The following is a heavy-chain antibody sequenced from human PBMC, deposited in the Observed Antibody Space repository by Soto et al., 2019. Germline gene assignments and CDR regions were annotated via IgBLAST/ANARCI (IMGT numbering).Heavy chain of an antibody. CDR1: GFTFSSYG. V-gene: IGHV3-30*18. CDR3: AKEGGRDGCKWVY. J-gene: IGHJ4*02. D-gene: IGHD1-26*01. Sequence: QVQLVESGGGVVKPGRSLRLSCAASGFTFSSYGMHWVRQAPGKGLEWVAGISYDGSNKYYADSVKGRFTISRDNSKNTLYRQMNSLGAEDTAVYYCAKEGGRDGCKWVYWGQGTLVTVSS. CDR2: ISYDGSNK.